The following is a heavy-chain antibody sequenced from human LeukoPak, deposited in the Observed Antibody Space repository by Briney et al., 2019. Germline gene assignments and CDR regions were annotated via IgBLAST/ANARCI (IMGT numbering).Heavy chain of an antibody. CDR2: IIPIFGTA. CDR1: GGTFSIYA. J-gene: IGHJ4*02. D-gene: IGHD4-17*01. CDR3: AREYGDYEGGYYFDY. V-gene: IGHV1-69*05. Sequence: SVKVSCKASGGTFSIYAISWVRQAPGQGLEWMGGIIPIFGTANYAQKFQGRVTMTTDTSTSTAYMELRSLRSDDTAVYYCAREYGDYEGGYYFDYWGQGTLVTVFS.